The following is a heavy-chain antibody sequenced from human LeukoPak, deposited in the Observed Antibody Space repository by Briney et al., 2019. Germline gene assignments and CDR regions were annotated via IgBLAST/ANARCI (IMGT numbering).Heavy chain of an antibody. V-gene: IGHV1-46*01. CDR2: INPSGGST. Sequence: AASVKVSCKASGYTFTSYYMHWVRQAPGQGLEWMGIINPSGGSTSYAQKFQGRVTMTRDMSTSTVYMELSSLRSEDTAVYYCARDLGFTAMVDYWGQGTLVTVSS. J-gene: IGHJ4*02. CDR1: GYTFTSYY. D-gene: IGHD5-18*01. CDR3: ARDLGFTAMVDY.